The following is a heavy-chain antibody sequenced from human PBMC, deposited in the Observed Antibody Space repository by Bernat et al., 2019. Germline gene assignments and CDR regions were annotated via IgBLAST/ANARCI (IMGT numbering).Heavy chain of an antibody. CDR2: INSDGSST. CDR1: GFTFSSYW. V-gene: IGHV3-74*01. Sequence: EVQLVESGGGLVQPGGSLRLSCAASGFTFSSYWMHWVRQAPGKGLAWVSRINSDGSSTSYAESVKGRYTISRDNAKTTLYLQMNSLRAEDTAVYYCARDEAAAVDYWGQGTLVTVSS. J-gene: IGHJ4*02. D-gene: IGHD6-13*01. CDR3: ARDEAAAVDY.